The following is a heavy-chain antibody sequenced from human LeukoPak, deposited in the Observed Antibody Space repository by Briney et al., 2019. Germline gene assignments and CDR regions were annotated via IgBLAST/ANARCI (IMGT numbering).Heavy chain of an antibody. Sequence: GGSLRLSCAASGFTFSSYRMSWVRQAPGKGLEWVANIKQDGSEKYYVDSVKGRFTISRDNAKNSLYLQMNSLRAEDTAVYYCARVEDSGYDFFDYWGQGTLVTVSS. J-gene: IGHJ4*02. D-gene: IGHD5-12*01. CDR2: IKQDGSEK. CDR1: GFTFSSYR. CDR3: ARVEDSGYDFFDY. V-gene: IGHV3-7*03.